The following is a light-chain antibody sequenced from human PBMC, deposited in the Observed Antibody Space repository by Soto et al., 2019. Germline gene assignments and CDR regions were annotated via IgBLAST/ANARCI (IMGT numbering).Light chain of an antibody. J-gene: IGKJ4*01. V-gene: IGKV1-5*03. CDR2: KTS. CDR3: QQYKSFSLT. CDR1: QSISSW. Sequence: DIQMTQSPSTLSATAGDRVTITCRASQSISSWLAWYQHKPGKAPKLLIYKTSNLDSGVPSRFSGSGSGTEFSLTISSLQPDDFATYYCQQYKSFSLTFGGGTRVEVK.